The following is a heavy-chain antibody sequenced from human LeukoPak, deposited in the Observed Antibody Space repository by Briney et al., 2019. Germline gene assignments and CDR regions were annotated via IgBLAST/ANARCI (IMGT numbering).Heavy chain of an antibody. CDR3: AKAFLGDVEGFDI. D-gene: IGHD2/OR15-2a*01. Sequence: GGSLRLSCAASGFTFGNYWMSWVRQAPGKGLEWVSTVSGGAGRTYYADSVKGRFTISRDNSKNTLYVQMNSLRGEDAAVYYCAKAFLGDVEGFDIWGQGTLVTVTS. V-gene: IGHV3-23*01. J-gene: IGHJ3*02. CDR2: VSGGAGRT. CDR1: GFTFGNYW.